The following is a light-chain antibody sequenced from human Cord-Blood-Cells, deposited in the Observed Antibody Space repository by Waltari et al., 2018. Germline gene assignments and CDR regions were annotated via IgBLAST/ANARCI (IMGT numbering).Light chain of an antibody. Sequence: EIVLTHSPGTLSLSPGERATLSCRASQSVSSSYLAWYQQKPGQAPRLLIYGASSRATGIPDRFSGSGYGTDFTLTISRLEPEDFAVYYCQQYGSSPKTCGQGTKVEIK. CDR1: QSVSSSY. J-gene: IGKJ1*01. V-gene: IGKV3-20*01. CDR3: QQYGSSPKT. CDR2: GAS.